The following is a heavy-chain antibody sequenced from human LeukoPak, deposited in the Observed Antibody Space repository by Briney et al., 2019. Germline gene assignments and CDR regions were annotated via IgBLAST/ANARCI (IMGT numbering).Heavy chain of an antibody. D-gene: IGHD3-16*02. CDR1: GYTFTGYY. CDR3: ARRGSYRYDDWFDP. V-gene: IGHV1-2*02. CDR2: INPNSGGT. J-gene: IGHJ5*02. Sequence: ASVKVSCKASGYTFTGYYMHWVRQAPGQGLEWMGWINPNSGGTNYAQKFQGRVTMTRDTYISTAYMELSRLRSDDTAGYYCARRGSYRYDDWFDPWGQGTLVTVSS.